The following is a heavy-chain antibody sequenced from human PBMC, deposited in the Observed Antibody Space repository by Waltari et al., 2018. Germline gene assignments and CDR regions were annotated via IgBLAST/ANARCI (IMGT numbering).Heavy chain of an antibody. D-gene: IGHD1-26*01. V-gene: IGHV4-61*01. CDR1: GGSVSSSSYY. CDR2: IYYSGST. Sequence: QVQLQESGPGLVKPSETLSLTCTVSGGSVSSSSYYWSWIRQPPGKGLEWIGYIYYSGSTNYNPSLMSRVTISVDTSKNQFSLKLSSVTAADTAVYYCARDGRYYYGMDVWGQGTTVTVSS. CDR3: ARDGRYYYGMDV. J-gene: IGHJ6*02.